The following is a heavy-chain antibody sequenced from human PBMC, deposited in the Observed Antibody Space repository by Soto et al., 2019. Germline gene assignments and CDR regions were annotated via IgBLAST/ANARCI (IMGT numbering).Heavy chain of an antibody. J-gene: IGHJ4*02. V-gene: IGHV4-31*03. Sequence: QVQLQESGPRLVKPSQTLSLTCTVSGGSISSGGYYWSWIRQHPGKGLEGIGYIYYSGSTYYNPSLKSRVTISVDTSKNQCSRKRSSVTAADTAVYSCARVTPPYYYDSSGYFDYWGQGTLVTVSS. CDR1: GGSISSGGYY. CDR3: ARVTPPYYYDSSGYFDY. CDR2: IYYSGST. D-gene: IGHD3-22*01.